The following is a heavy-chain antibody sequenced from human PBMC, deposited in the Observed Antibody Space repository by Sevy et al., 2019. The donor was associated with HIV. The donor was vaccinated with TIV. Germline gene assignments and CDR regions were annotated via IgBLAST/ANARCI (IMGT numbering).Heavy chain of an antibody. CDR3: ARDRLELSGSGSSQYYYYYYGMDV. Sequence: SETLSLTCTVSGGSISSGDYYWSWIRQPPGKGLEWIGYIYYSGSTYYNPSLKSRVTISVDTSKNQFSLKLSSVTAADTAVYYCARDRLELSGSGSSQYYYYYYGMDVWGQGTTVTASS. CDR1: GGSISSGDYY. V-gene: IGHV4-30-4*01. J-gene: IGHJ6*02. CDR2: IYYSGST. D-gene: IGHD3-10*01.